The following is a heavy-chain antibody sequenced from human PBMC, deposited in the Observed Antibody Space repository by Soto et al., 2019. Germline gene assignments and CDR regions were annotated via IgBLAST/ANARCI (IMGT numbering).Heavy chain of an antibody. J-gene: IGHJ4*02. CDR3: AKGANPEGYFGFTY. CDR2: ISGSGGST. D-gene: IGHD3-10*01. Sequence: ESLGLSCAASGFTFSSYAMSWVRQAAGKGLEWVSAISGSGGSTYYADSVKGRFTISRDNSKNTLYLHMNSLRAEDTAVYYCAKGANPEGYFGFTYWGQGTLVTVSS. CDR1: GFTFSSYA. V-gene: IGHV3-23*01.